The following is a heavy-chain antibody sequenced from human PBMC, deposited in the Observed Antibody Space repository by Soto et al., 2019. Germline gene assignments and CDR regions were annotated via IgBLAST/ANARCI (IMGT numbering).Heavy chain of an antibody. J-gene: IGHJ5*02. CDR3: AAAPITIFGVENWFDP. CDR1: GFTFTSSA. V-gene: IGHV1-58*02. CDR2: IVVGSGNT. Sequence: SVKVSCKASGFTFTSSAMQWVRQARGQRLEWIGWIVVGSGNTNYAQKFQERVTITRDMSTSTAYMELSSLRSEDTAVYYCAAAPITIFGVENWFDPWGQGTLVTVSS. D-gene: IGHD3-3*01.